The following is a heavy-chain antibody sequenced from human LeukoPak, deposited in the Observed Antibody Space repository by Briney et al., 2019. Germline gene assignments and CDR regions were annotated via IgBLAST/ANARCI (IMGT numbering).Heavy chain of an antibody. Sequence: GGSLRPSCAASGNYWMHWVRQVPGKGLVWVSHINSDGSWTSYADSVKGRFTISKDNAKNTVYLQMNSLGAEDTAVYYCVSFYETYWGRGTLVTVSS. CDR1: GNYW. V-gene: IGHV3-74*01. CDR3: VSFYETY. D-gene: IGHD2/OR15-2a*01. J-gene: IGHJ4*02. CDR2: INSDGSWT.